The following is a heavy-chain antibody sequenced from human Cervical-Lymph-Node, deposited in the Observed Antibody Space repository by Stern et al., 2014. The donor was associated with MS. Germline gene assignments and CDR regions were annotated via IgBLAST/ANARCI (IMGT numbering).Heavy chain of an antibody. V-gene: IGHV2-5*02. CDR1: GFSLSTSGVA. CDR3: AQRPMVRGITLYYFDY. Sequence: QVPLRESGPTLVKPTQTLTLTCSFSGFSLSTSGVAVGWIRQPPGKALEWLALIYWDDDKRYSPSLKSRLTITKDTSKNQVVLTMANMDPVDTATYYCAQRPMVRGITLYYFDYWGQGTLVTVSS. CDR2: IYWDDDK. J-gene: IGHJ4*02. D-gene: IGHD3-10*01.